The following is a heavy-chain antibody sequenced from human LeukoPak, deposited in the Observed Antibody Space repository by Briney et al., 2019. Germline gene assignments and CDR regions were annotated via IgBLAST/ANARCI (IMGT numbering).Heavy chain of an antibody. D-gene: IGHD3-22*01. V-gene: IGHV3-66*01. J-gene: IGHJ4*02. CDR2: IYSGGST. Sequence: GGSLRLSCAASGFTVSSNYMSWVRQAPGKGLEWVSVIYSGGSTYYADSVKGRFTISRDNSKNTLYLQMNSLRAEDTAVYYCARDMYYYDSSGLLYWGQGTLVTVSS. CDR1: GFTVSSNY. CDR3: ARDMYYYDSSGLLY.